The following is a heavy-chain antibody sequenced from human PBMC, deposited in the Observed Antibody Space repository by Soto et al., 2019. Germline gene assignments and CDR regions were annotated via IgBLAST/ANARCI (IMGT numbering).Heavy chain of an antibody. J-gene: IGHJ3*02. CDR2: VHHNENT. CDR3: ARGADIMATTGDAFDI. V-gene: IGHV4-38-2*01. CDR1: GHSISSGYY. Sequence: LSETLSLTCAVSGHSISSGYYWGWIRQPPGKGLEWIGNVHHNENTYYNPSLKSRVTISLHTSKNQFSLKVSSVTAADTAVYYCARGADIMATTGDAFDIWGQGTMVTVSS. D-gene: IGHD5-12*01.